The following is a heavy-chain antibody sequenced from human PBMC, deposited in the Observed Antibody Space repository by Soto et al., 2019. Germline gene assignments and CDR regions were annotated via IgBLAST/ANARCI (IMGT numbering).Heavy chain of an antibody. Sequence: SETLSLTCTVSGGSITSGDNYWSWIRQPPGKGLEWIGYIYYSGHTYYNPSLKSRLTISVDTSKNQFSLKLSSVTAADTAVYYCARTYWSGWGRRLLDSWGQGALVTVSS. D-gene: IGHD3-3*01. CDR1: GGSITSGDNY. J-gene: IGHJ4*02. V-gene: IGHV4-30-4*01. CDR3: ARTYWSGWGRRLLDS. CDR2: IYYSGHT.